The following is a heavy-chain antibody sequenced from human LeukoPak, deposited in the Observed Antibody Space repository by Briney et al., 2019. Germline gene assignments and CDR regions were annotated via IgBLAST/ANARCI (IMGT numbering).Heavy chain of an antibody. Sequence: ASVKVSCKASGYTFTSNYIHWVRQAPGQGLEWMGMIYPRDGSTSYAQNFQGRVTVTRDTSTTTVHMELRGLRSEDTAVYYCARDQEGFDYWGQGTVVTVSS. J-gene: IGHJ4*02. CDR3: ARDQEGFDY. CDR2: IYPRDGST. V-gene: IGHV1-46*01. CDR1: GYTFTSNY.